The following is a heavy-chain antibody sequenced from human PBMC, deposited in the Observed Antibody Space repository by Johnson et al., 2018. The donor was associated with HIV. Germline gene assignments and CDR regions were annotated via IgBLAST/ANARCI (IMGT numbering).Heavy chain of an antibody. CDR1: GFTFSDYY. D-gene: IGHD3-10*01. J-gene: IGHJ3*02. CDR3: ARGNYYGSGSYGAFDI. Sequence: VQLVESGGGVVRPGGSLRLSCVASGFTFSDYYMSWIRQAPGKGLEWVSGINWNGGSTGYADSVKGRFTISRDNAKNSLYLQMNSLRAEDTALYYCARGNYYGSGSYGAFDIWGQGTMVTVSS. V-gene: IGHV3-20*04. CDR2: INWNGGST.